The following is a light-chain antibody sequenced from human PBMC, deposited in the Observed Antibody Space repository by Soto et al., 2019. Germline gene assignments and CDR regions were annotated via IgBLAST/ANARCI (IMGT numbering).Light chain of an antibody. CDR2: EVS. CDR1: SSDVGGSNY. Sequence: QSALTQPASVSGSPGQSITISCTGTSSDVGGSNYVSWYQQHPGKAPKLMIYEVSNRPSGVSNRCPGSKSSNTASLTISGLQAEDVADYYCSSNTGSSTYVFGTGTQVIVL. V-gene: IGLV2-14*01. CDR3: SSNTGSSTYV. J-gene: IGLJ1*01.